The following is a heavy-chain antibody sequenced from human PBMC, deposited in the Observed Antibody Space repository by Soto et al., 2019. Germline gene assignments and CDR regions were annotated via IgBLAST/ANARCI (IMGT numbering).Heavy chain of an antibody. Sequence: SETLSLTCSVSGGSISGSYWSWIRQSPGKGLEWLGYVYYTGSTNYSPSLRSRVSISVDTSKNEFSLRLSSVTAADTAVYFCARSVAVPGAHIDYWGQGTKVTVSS. D-gene: IGHD6-19*01. CDR3: ARSVAVPGAHIDY. CDR1: GGSISGSY. CDR2: VYYTGST. J-gene: IGHJ4*02. V-gene: IGHV4-59*01.